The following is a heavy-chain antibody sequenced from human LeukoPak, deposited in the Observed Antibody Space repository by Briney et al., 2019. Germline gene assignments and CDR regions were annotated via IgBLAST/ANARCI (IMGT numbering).Heavy chain of an antibody. Sequence: ASVKVSCKASGYTFTSYGISWVRQAPGQGLEWMGWISAYNGNTNYAQKLQGRVTMTTDTSTSTAYMELRSLRSDDTAVYYCARDYYGSGSYYTAVPDYWGQGTLVTVSS. CDR2: ISAYNGNT. D-gene: IGHD3-10*01. CDR3: ARDYYGSGSYYTAVPDY. CDR1: GYTFTSYG. J-gene: IGHJ4*02. V-gene: IGHV1-18*04.